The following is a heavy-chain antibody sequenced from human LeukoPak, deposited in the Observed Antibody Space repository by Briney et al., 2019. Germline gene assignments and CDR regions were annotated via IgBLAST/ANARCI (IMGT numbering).Heavy chain of an antibody. CDR1: GGSISSTNW. CDR2: IYHSGST. J-gene: IGHJ3*02. CDR3: VANGWYALDI. Sequence: PSETLSLTCAVSGGSISSTNWWSWVHQSPGKGLEWIGEIYHSGSTNYKPSLRSRVTISVDKSENQFSLNLSSVTAADTAVYYCVANGWYALDIWGQGTMVTVSS. V-gene: IGHV4-4*02. D-gene: IGHD6-19*01.